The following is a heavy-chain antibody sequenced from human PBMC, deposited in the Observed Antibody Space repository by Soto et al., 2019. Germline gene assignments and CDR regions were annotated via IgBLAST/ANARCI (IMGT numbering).Heavy chain of an antibody. J-gene: IGHJ4*02. D-gene: IGHD3-22*01. CDR1: GGSISSGGYY. Sequence: SETLSLTCTVSGGSISSGGYYWSWIRQHPGKGLEWIGYIYYSGSTYYNPSLKSRVTISVDTSKNQFSLKLSSVTAADTAVYYCARGSYYYDSSGYLLDYWGQGTLVTVSS. V-gene: IGHV4-31*03. CDR3: ARGSYYYDSSGYLLDY. CDR2: IYYSGST.